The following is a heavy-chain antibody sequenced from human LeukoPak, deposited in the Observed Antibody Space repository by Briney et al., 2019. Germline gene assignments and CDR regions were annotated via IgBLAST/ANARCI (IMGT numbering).Heavy chain of an antibody. Sequence: SVKVSCKASGGTFSSYAISWVRQAPGQGLEWMGGIIPIFGTANYAQKFQGRVTITTDESTSTAYMELSSLRSEDTAVYYCARDHYDILTGYYQLNWFDPWGQGTLVTVSS. J-gene: IGHJ5*02. CDR2: IIPIFGTA. V-gene: IGHV1-69*05. D-gene: IGHD3-9*01. CDR1: GGTFSSYA. CDR3: ARDHYDILTGYYQLNWFDP.